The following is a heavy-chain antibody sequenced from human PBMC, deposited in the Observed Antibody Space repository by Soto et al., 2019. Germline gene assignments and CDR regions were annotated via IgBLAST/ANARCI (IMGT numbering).Heavy chain of an antibody. D-gene: IGHD6-13*01. J-gene: IGHJ5*02. CDR2: INHSGST. V-gene: IGHV4-34*01. Sequence: SETLSLTCAVYGGSFSVYYWSWIRQPPGKGLEWIGEINHSGSTNYNPSLKSRVTISVDTSKNQFSLKLSSVTAADTAVYYCAVTVGIAAAGTVYNWFDPWGQGTLVTVS. CDR1: GGSFSVYY. CDR3: AVTVGIAAAGTVYNWFDP.